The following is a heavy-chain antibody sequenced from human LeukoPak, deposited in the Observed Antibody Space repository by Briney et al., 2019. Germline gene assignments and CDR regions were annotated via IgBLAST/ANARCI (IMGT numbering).Heavy chain of an antibody. V-gene: IGHV4-61*02. CDR3: ARAPYSSSWYWFDP. CDR1: GGSISSGSYY. Sequence: PSQTLSTTCTVSGGSISSGSYYRSWIRQPAGKGLEWIGRIYTSGSTNYNPSLKSRVTISVDTSKNQFSLKLSSVTAADTAVYYCARAPYSSSWYWFDPWGQGTLVTVSS. J-gene: IGHJ5*02. D-gene: IGHD6-13*01. CDR2: IYTSGST.